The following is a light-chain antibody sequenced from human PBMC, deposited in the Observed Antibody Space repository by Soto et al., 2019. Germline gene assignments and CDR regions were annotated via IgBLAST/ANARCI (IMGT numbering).Light chain of an antibody. V-gene: IGKV1-5*01. CDR3: LQHNSYPLT. Sequence: DIQMTQSPSTLSASVGDRVTITCRASQDISGWLAWYQQKPGKAPKVLIYDASSLESGVPLRFSGSGSGTEFTLTISSLQPEDFATYYCLQHNSYPLTFGGGTKVDIK. CDR1: QDISGW. J-gene: IGKJ4*01. CDR2: DAS.